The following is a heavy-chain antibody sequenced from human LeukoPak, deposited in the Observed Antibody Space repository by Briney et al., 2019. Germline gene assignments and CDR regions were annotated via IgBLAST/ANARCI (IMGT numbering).Heavy chain of an antibody. V-gene: IGHV3-48*03. CDR1: GFTFSSYE. CDR3: ARGYYDNNWFDP. Sequence: GGSLRLSCAASGFTFSSYEMNWVRQAPGKGLEWVSYISSSGSTIYYADSVKGRFTISRDNAKNSLYLQMISLRAEDTAVYYWARGYYDNNWFDPWGQGTLVTVSS. J-gene: IGHJ5*02. D-gene: IGHD3-22*01. CDR2: ISSSGSTI.